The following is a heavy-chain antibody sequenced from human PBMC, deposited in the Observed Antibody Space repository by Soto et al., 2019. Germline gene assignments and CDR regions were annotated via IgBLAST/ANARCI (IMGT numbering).Heavy chain of an antibody. D-gene: IGHD3-10*01. CDR2: IYPGDSDT. CDR1: GYSFTSYW. CDR3: AGGGVRGVITRTRDYYGMDV. Sequence: GESLKISCKGSGYSFTSYWIGWVRQMPGKGLEWMGIIYPGDSDTRYSPSFQGEVTISADKSISTAYLQWSSLKASDTAMYYCAGGGVRGVITRTRDYYGMDVWGQGTTVTVSS. J-gene: IGHJ6*02. V-gene: IGHV5-51*01.